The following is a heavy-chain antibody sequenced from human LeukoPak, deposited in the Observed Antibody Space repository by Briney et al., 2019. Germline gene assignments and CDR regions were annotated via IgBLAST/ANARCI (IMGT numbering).Heavy chain of an antibody. CDR2: IYYSGSN. J-gene: IGHJ5*02. CDR1: GGSISSYY. V-gene: IGHV4-59*08. D-gene: IGHD3-3*01. Sequence: SETLSLTCTVSGGSISSYYWSWIRQPPGKGLEGIGYIYYSGSNNYNPSLKSRVTISVDTSKNQFSLKLSSVTAADTAVYYCARHTNYDFLDPWGQGTLVTVSP. CDR3: ARHTNYDFLDP.